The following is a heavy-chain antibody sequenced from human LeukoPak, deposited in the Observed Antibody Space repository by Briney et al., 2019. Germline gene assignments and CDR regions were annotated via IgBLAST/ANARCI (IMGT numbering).Heavy chain of an antibody. V-gene: IGHV6-1*01. J-gene: IGHJ4*02. CDR1: GDNISSNSAA. Sequence: SQTLSLTCAISGDNISSNSAAWIWIRRSPSRGLEWLGRTYYRSKWYNDYAVSVKSRITINPDTSKNQFSLQLNSVTPEDTAVYYCARDGYSYGYGDYFDYRAREPWSPSPQ. CDR2: TYYRSKWYN. CDR3: ARDGYSYGYGDYFDY. D-gene: IGHD5-18*01.